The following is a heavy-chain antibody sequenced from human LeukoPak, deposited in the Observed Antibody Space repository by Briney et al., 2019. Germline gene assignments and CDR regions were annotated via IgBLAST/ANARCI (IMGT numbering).Heavy chain of an antibody. V-gene: IGHV7-4-1*02. Sequence: GASVKVSCEASGYTFTSYAMSWVRQAPGQGLEWMGRINTNTGNPTYVQGFTGRLVLSLDTSVSTAYLQISSLKAEDTAMYYCAREATLDYWGQGTLVTVSS. CDR3: AREATLDY. J-gene: IGHJ4*02. D-gene: IGHD1-26*01. CDR2: INTNTGNP. CDR1: GYTFTSYA.